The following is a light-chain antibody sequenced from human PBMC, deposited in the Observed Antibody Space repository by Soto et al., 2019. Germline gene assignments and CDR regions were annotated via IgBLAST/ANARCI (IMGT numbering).Light chain of an antibody. CDR2: KAS. CDR3: QHYNSYSEA. V-gene: IGKV1-5*03. J-gene: IGKJ1*01. Sequence: IKMNQSPSTQSVSIGDRVIITSRASQTISSWLAWYQQKPGKAPKLLIYKASTLKSGVPSRFSGSGSGTEFTLTISSLQPDDFATYYCQHYNSYSEAFGQGSIV. CDR1: QTISSW.